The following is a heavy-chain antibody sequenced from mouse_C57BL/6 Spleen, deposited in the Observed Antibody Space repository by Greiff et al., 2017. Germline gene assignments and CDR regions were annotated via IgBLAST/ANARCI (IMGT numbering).Heavy chain of an antibody. D-gene: IGHD1-1*01. CDR2: INPNNGGT. CDR1: GYTFTDYN. CDR3: AREGYYYGSSYDYYAMDY. J-gene: IGHJ4*01. V-gene: IGHV1-22*01. Sequence: EVQLQQSGPELVKPGASVKMSCKASGYTFTDYNMHWVKQSHGKSLEWIGYINPNNGGTSYNQKFKGKATLTVNKSYSTAYMELRSLTSEDSAVYYCAREGYYYGSSYDYYAMDYWGQGTSVTVSS.